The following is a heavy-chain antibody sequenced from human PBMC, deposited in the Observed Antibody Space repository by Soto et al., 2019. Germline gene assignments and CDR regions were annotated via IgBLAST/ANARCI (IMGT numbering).Heavy chain of an antibody. D-gene: IGHD2-15*01. V-gene: IGHV4-39*01. CDR3: ARLGASGGSCYIRTPCNWFDP. Sequence: SETLSLTCTVSGGSICSSSYYWGWIRQPPGKGLECIGSIYYSGSTYYNPSLKSRVTISVDTSKNQFSLKLSSVTAADTAVYYCARLGASGGSCYIRTPCNWFDPWGQGTLVTVSS. CDR1: GGSICSSSYY. J-gene: IGHJ5*02. CDR2: IYYSGST.